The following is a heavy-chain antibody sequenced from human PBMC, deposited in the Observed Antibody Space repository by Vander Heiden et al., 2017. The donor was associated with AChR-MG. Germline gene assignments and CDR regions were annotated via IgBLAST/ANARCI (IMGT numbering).Heavy chain of an antibody. CDR1: GASISSSSYY. V-gene: IGHV4-39*01. CDR3: ARHGGGGSYPGY. J-gene: IGHJ4*02. D-gene: IGHD1-26*01. Sequence: QLQVQESVPRLVKPSETLSLTGTVSGASISSSSYYWGWIGHPAGKGREWFGTVYNTGSSYYNRSLKSQVTLSVDTSKNQFSLMLTSVTAADTAVYYCARHGGGGSYPGYWGQGTLVTVSS. CDR2: VYNTGSS.